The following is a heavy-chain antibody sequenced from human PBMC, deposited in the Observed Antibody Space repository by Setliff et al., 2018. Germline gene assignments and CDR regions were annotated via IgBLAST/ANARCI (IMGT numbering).Heavy chain of an antibody. J-gene: IGHJ4*02. CDR1: GGSISGSHYS. Sequence: SETLSLTCSVSGGSISGSHYSWVWMRQPPGKRLEWIEEINHRGSTNYSPSLRSRVTMSVDTSKKQLSLKLSTVTAADTAVYYCARGRMRGSCSGYYYAPDFWGQGTLVTVSS. CDR3: ARGRMRGSCSGYYYAPDF. V-gene: IGHV4-39*07. CDR2: INHRGST. D-gene: IGHD3-22*01.